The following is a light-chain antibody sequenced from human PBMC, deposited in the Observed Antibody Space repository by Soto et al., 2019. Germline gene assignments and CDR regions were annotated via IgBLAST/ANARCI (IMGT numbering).Light chain of an antibody. CDR3: SSYTRSATWV. Sequence: QSVLTQPASVSGSPGQSITISCTGTSSDVGGYNYVSWYQQHPGKAPKLMVYEVSNRPSGVSNRFSGFKSGNTASLTISGLQTEDVADYYCSSYTRSATWVFGGGTKLTVL. V-gene: IGLV2-14*01. CDR1: SSDVGGYNY. CDR2: EVS. J-gene: IGLJ3*02.